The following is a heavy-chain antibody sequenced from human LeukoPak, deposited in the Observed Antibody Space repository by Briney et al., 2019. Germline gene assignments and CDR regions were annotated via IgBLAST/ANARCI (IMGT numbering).Heavy chain of an antibody. CDR1: GGTFSSYA. CDR2: IIPIFGTA. CDR3: AAGGDSEEQQLVRYYYYYMDV. J-gene: IGHJ6*03. Sequence: ASVKVSCKASGGTFSSYAISWVRQAPGQGLEWMGGIIPIFGTANYAQKFQGRVTITADKSTSTAYMELSSLRSEDTAVYYCAAGGDSEEQQLVRYYYYYMDVWGKGTTVTVSS. D-gene: IGHD6-13*01. V-gene: IGHV1-69*06.